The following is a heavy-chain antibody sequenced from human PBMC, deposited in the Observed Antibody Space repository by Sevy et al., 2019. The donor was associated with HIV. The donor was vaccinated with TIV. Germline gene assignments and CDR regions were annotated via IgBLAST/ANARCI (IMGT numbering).Heavy chain of an antibody. Sequence: GGSLRLSCAASGFTTGFTFSDYWMAWVRQAPGKGLEWVANIKEDGTEIYYLDSLKGRFTISRDNAKNLLYLQMNSLRAEDTAVYYCARGGYYGYSGLVYWGQGTLVTVSS. CDR1: GFTTGFTFSDYW. CDR2: IKEDGTEI. J-gene: IGHJ4*02. D-gene: IGHD3-10*01. CDR3: ARGGYYGYSGLVY. V-gene: IGHV3-7*01.